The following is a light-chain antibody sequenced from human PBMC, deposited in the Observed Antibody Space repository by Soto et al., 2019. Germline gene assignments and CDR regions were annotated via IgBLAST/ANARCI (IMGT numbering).Light chain of an antibody. Sequence: QPVLTQPASVSGSPGQSIAISCTGSSSDVGGYKYVSWYQQHPGKAPKLMIYDVSNRPSGVSDRFSGSKSGNTASLTISGLQSEDEADYYCSSYTSSNSYVFGTGTKLTVL. V-gene: IGLV2-14*03. CDR1: SSDVGGYKY. J-gene: IGLJ1*01. CDR3: SSYTSSNSYV. CDR2: DVS.